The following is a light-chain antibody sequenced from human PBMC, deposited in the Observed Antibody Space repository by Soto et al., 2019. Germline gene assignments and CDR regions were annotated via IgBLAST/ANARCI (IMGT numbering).Light chain of an antibody. V-gene: IGKV1-39*01. CDR3: QQTDTAPYT. J-gene: IGKJ2*01. CDR2: GAS. CDR1: QSISTS. Sequence: DIQMTQSPSSLLVSVGDRVTITCRASQSISTSLNWFQQKPGKAPNLLMSGASNLETGVPSRFSGGGSGAEFTLTISGLQPEDFATYYCQQTDTAPYTFGPGTKLEIK.